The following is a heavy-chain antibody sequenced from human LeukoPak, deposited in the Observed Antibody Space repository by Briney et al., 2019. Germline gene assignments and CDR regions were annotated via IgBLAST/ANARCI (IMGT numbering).Heavy chain of an antibody. V-gene: IGHV3-30*18. CDR3: AKERGGAVLDY. CDR2: ISYDGSNK. CDR1: GFTFSSYG. J-gene: IGHJ4*02. Sequence: GRSLRPSCAASGFTFSSYGMHWVRQAPGKGLEWVAVISYDGSNKYYADSVKGRFTISRDNSKNTLYLQMNSLRAEDTAVYYCAKERGGAVLDYWGQGTLVTVSS. D-gene: IGHD3-16*01.